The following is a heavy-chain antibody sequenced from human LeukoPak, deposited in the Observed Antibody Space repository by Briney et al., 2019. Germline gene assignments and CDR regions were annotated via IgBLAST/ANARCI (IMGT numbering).Heavy chain of an antibody. CDR3: AKSGYSSGRYLAAKQDY. D-gene: IGHD6-19*01. Sequence: QPGGSLRLSCAASGFTFSTYAMSWVRQAPGKGLEWVSAVSGSGGGTYYADSVKGRFTISRDNSKNTLYLQMNSLRAEDTAVYYCAKSGYSSGRYLAAKQDYWGQGTLVTVSS. V-gene: IGHV3-23*01. CDR2: VSGSGGGT. CDR1: GFTFSTYA. J-gene: IGHJ4*02.